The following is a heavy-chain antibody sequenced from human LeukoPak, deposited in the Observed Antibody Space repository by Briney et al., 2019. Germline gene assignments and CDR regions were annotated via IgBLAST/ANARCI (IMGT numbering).Heavy chain of an antibody. J-gene: IGHJ4*02. Sequence: VASVKVSCKASGYTFTGYYMHWVRQAPGQGLEWMGWINPNSGGTNYAQKFQGRVTMTRDTSISTAYMELSRLRSDDTAVYSCARAPANYDYFWGSYREYYFDYWAREPWSPSPQ. CDR3: ARAPANYDYFWGSYREYYFDY. D-gene: IGHD3-16*02. CDR1: GYTFTGYY. V-gene: IGHV1-2*02. CDR2: INPNSGGT.